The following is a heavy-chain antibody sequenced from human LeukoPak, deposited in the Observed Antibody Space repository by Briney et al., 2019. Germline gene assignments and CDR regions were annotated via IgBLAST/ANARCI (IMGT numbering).Heavy chain of an antibody. Sequence: PSETLSLTCTVSGYSISGGYYWDWIRQPPGKGLEWIGSIYHSGSTYYNPSLKSRVTISVDTSKNQFSLKLSSVTAADTAVYYCARCRYYYDSSDSTYFDYWGQGTLVTVSS. J-gene: IGHJ4*02. CDR2: IYHSGST. V-gene: IGHV4-38-2*02. CDR1: GYSISGGYY. D-gene: IGHD3-22*01. CDR3: ARCRYYYDSSDSTYFDY.